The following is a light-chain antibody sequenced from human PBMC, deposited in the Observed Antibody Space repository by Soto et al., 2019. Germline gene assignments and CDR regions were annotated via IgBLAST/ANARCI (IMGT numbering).Light chain of an antibody. Sequence: DIQMTHAPSSLYASVAYRVTISCRASQVIRNDLGWYQQKAGKAPKRLSYGASSLQSGVPSRFSGSGSGTEFTLTISSLQPEDFATYYCLQHNSYPITFGQGTRRE. J-gene: IGKJ5*01. CDR2: GAS. CDR1: QVIRND. V-gene: IGKV1-17*01. CDR3: LQHNSYPIT.